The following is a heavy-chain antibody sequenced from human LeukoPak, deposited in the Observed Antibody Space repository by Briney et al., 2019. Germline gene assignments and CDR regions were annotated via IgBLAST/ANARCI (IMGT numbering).Heavy chain of an antibody. D-gene: IGHD3-22*01. CDR2: IKEDGTEK. CDR1: GFTFSNYW. J-gene: IGHJ4*02. CDR3: VRGDSRDY. V-gene: IGHV3-7*04. Sequence: PGGSLRLSCAASGFTFSNYWMGWVRQPPGKGLQWVANIKEDGTEKYYVDSVKGRFTISRDNAKNSLSLQMNSLRVEDTAVYYCVRGDSRDYWGQGTLVTVSS.